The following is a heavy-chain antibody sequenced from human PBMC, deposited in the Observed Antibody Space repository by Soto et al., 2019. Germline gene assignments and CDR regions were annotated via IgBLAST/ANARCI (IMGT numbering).Heavy chain of an antibody. CDR3: ARTPGSVRGVGAFDI. Sequence: PGGSLRLSCAASGFTVSSNYMSWVRQAPGKGLEWVSVIYSGGSTYYADSVKGRFTISRDNSKNTLYLQMNSLRAEDTAVYYCARTPGSVRGVGAFDIWGQGTMVTVSS. CDR2: IYSGGST. D-gene: IGHD3-10*01. J-gene: IGHJ3*02. CDR1: GFTVSSNY. V-gene: IGHV3-66*01.